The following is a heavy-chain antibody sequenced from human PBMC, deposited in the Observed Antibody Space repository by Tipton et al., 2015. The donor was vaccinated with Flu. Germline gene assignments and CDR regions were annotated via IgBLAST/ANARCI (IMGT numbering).Heavy chain of an antibody. CDR3: AKRGET. CDR1: GGSISSGNYY. V-gene: IGHV4-61*02. CDR2: IYTSGST. D-gene: IGHD3-10*01. Sequence: TLSLTCSVSGGSISSGNYYWNWIRQPAGKGLEWIGRIYTSGSTDYNPSFKSRATISADTSKNQFSLRLSSVTAADTAAYFCAKRGETWGQGTMVTVSS. J-gene: IGHJ3*01.